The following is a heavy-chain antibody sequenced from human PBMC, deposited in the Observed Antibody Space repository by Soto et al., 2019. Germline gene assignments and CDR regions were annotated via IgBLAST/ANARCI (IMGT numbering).Heavy chain of an antibody. Sequence: ASVKVSCKASGYTFTGYYMHWVRQAPGQGLEWMGWINPNSGGTNYAQKFQGWVTMTRDTSISTAYMELSRLRSDDTAVYYCARARGYCISTSCYQGTAYFDYWG. CDR1: GYTFTGYY. D-gene: IGHD2-2*01. J-gene: IGHJ4*01. V-gene: IGHV1-2*04. CDR3: ARARGYCISTSCYQGTAYFDY. CDR2: INPNSGGT.